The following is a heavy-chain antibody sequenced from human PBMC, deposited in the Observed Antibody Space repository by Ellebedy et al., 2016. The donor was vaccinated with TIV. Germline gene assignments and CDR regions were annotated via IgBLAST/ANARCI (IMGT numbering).Heavy chain of an antibody. J-gene: IGHJ5*02. CDR2: IYYSGST. CDR1: GGSISSSSYY. V-gene: IGHV4-39*01. CDR3: ARHDYGDYNWFDP. Sequence: SETLPLTCIVSGGSISSSSYYWGWIRQPPGKGLEWIGTIYYSGSTYYNPSLRSRVTISVDTSRNQFSLKLSSVTAADTAVYYCARHDYGDYNWFDPWGQGTLVTVSS. D-gene: IGHD4-17*01.